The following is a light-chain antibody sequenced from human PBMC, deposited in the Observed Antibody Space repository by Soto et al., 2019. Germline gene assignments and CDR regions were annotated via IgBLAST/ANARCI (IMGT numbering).Light chain of an antibody. CDR1: SSDVGGYNY. V-gene: IGLV2-14*03. CDR2: DVS. Sequence: QSALTRPASMSGSPGQSITISCTGTSSDVGGYNYVSWYQQHPGKAPKLMIYDVSNRPSGVSDRFSGSRSGNTASLAISGLQAEDEAHYYCSSYTGSSTLVKFGGGTKLTVL. CDR3: SSYTGSSTLVK. J-gene: IGLJ2*01.